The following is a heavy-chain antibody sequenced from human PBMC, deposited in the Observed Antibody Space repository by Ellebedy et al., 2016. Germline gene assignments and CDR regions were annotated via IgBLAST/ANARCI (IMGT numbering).Heavy chain of an antibody. D-gene: IGHD2-8*01. CDR3: ASSNGHGFDI. CDR2: INSDGSST. CDR1: GLTFSSYW. Sequence: GGSLRLXXAASGLTFSSYWMHWVRQAPGRGLVWVSRINSDGSSTSYADSVKGRFTISRDNAKNTLYLQMNSLRAEDTAVYYCASSNGHGFDIWGQGTMVTVSS. V-gene: IGHV3-74*01. J-gene: IGHJ3*02.